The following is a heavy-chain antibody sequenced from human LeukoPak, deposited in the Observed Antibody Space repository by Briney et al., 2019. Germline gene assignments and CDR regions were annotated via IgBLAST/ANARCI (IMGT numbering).Heavy chain of an antibody. CDR3: ARLAVVPAAGYYGMDV. D-gene: IGHD2-2*01. V-gene: IGHV1-69*04. Sequence: SVKVSCKASGGTFSSYAISWVRQAPGQGLEWMGRIIPIFGIANYAQKFQGRVTITADKSTSTAYMELSSLRSEDTAVYYCARLAVVPAAGYYGMDVWGQGTTVTVSS. CDR1: GGTFSSYA. J-gene: IGHJ6*02. CDR2: IIPIFGIA.